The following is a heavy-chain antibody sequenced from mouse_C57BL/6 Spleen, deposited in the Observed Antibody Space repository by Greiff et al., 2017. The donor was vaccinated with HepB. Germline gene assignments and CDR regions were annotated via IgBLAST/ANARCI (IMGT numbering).Heavy chain of an antibody. CDR1: GYAFSSSW. D-gene: IGHD1-1*01. V-gene: IGHV1-82*01. J-gene: IGHJ4*01. CDR2: IYPGDGDT. Sequence: QVQLQQSGPELVKPGASVKISCKASGYAFSSSWMNWVKQRPGKGLEWIGRIYPGDGDTNYNGKFKGKATLTADKSSSTAYMQLSSLTSEDSAVYFCARVECITTVVGAMDYWGQGTSVTVSS. CDR3: ARVECITTVVGAMDY.